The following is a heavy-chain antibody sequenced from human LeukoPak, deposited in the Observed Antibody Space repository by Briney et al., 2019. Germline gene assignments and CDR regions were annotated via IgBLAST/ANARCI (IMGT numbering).Heavy chain of an antibody. Sequence: PSETLSLTCAVSGYSISSGYYWGWIRQPPGKGLEWIGYIYYSGSTYYNPSLKSRVTISVDTSKNQFSLKLSSVTAADTAVYYCARVPLYCGGDCLCFDYWGQGTLVTVSS. CDR3: ARVPLYCGGDCLCFDY. D-gene: IGHD2-21*01. V-gene: IGHV4-38-2*01. CDR2: IYYSGST. CDR1: GYSISSGYY. J-gene: IGHJ4*02.